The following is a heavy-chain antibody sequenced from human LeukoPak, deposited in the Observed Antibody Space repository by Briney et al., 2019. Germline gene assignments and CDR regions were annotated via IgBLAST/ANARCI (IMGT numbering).Heavy chain of an antibody. CDR2: ISAYNGNT. CDR3: ARVRPDFWSGYYYYYYMDV. D-gene: IGHD3-3*01. Sequence: ASVKVSCKASGYTFTCYGISWVRQAPGQGLEWMGWISAYNGNTNYAQKLQGRATMTTDTSTSTAYMELRSLRSDDTAVYYCARVRPDFWSGYYYYYYMDVWGKGTTVTVSS. V-gene: IGHV1-18*01. J-gene: IGHJ6*03. CDR1: GYTFTCYG.